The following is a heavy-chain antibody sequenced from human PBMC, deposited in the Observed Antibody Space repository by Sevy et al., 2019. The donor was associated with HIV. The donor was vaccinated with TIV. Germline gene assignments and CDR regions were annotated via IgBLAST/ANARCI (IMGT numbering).Heavy chain of an antibody. CDR2: ISSSSSTI. J-gene: IGHJ6*02. D-gene: IGHD3-22*01. V-gene: IGHV3-48*02. CDR3: ARDVYYYDSSGYYHYYYYGMDV. Sequence: GGSLRLSCAASVFTFSSYSMNWVRQAPGKGLEWVSYISSSSSTIYYADSVKGRFTISRDNAKNSLYLQMNSLRDEDTAVYYCARDVYYYDSSGYYHYYYYGMDVWGQGTTVTVSS. CDR1: VFTFSSYS.